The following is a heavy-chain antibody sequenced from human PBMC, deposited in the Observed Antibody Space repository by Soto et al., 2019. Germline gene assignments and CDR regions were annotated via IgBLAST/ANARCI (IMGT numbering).Heavy chain of an antibody. V-gene: IGHV4-39*01. CDR3: ARHNYGSGITDFDY. Sequence: SETLSLSCTVSGGSISSSSYYWGWIRQPPGKGLECIGSIYYSGSTYYNPSLKSRVTISVDTSKNQFSLKLNSMTAADTAVYYCARHNYGSGITDFDYLGLGTLVTVSA. CDR2: IYYSGST. J-gene: IGHJ4*02. D-gene: IGHD3-10*01. CDR1: GGSISSSSYY.